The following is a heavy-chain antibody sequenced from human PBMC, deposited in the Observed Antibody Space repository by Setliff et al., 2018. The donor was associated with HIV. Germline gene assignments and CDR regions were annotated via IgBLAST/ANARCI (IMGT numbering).Heavy chain of an antibody. D-gene: IGHD3-10*01. CDR2: VNSDGTT. J-gene: IGHJ4*02. CDR3: AKAYYYGSGSYLFDY. V-gene: IGHV3-74*03. CDR1: GLTFSRHW. Sequence: GGSLRLSCAASGLTFSRHWIHWVRQAPGKGLMWVSRVNSDGTTSYADSVKGRFTISRDNANNTVYLEMNSLRVEDTAVYYCAKAYYYGSGSYLFDYWGQGTLVTVSS.